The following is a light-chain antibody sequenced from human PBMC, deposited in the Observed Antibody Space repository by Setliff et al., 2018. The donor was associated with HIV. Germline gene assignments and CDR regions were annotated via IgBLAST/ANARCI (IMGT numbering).Light chain of an antibody. CDR2: DVT. Sequence: QSALTQPRSVSGSPGQSVTISCSGTSSDVGGYDYVSWYQQHPGKAPKLIIYDVTKRPAGVPDRFSGSKSGNTASLTISGLQGDDEADYYCSSYTTSNTYVFGTGTKVTVL. CDR1: SSDVGGYDY. J-gene: IGLJ1*01. CDR3: SSYTTSNTYV. V-gene: IGLV2-11*01.